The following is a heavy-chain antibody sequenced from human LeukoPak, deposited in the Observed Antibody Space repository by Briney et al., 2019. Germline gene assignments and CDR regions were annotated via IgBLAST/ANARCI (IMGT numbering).Heavy chain of an antibody. CDR2: IYTSVSP. V-gene: IGHV4-61*02. D-gene: IGHD1-1*01. Sequence: SETLSLTCTVSGGSISSGSYYWSWIRQPAGKGLEWIGRIYTSVSPNYNPSLKSRVTISVDTSKNQFSLKLSSVTAADTAVYYCARDNWNDPNWFDPWGQGTLVTVSS. CDR3: ARDNWNDPNWFDP. CDR1: GGSISSGSYY. J-gene: IGHJ5*02.